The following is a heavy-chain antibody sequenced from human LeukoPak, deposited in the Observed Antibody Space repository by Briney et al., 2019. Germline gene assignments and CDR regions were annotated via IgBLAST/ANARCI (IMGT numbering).Heavy chain of an antibody. CDR3: AKERVTTTAFDY. D-gene: IGHD4-11*01. CDR1: GFTFRSYA. V-gene: IGHV3-23*01. Sequence: GGSLRLSCAASGFTFRSYAMSWVRQTPGGGLEWVSHISDRGCSTYYADSVKGRFTISRDNSKNTLYLQMNSLRTEDTAVYYCAKERVTTTAFDYWGQGTLVTVS. CDR2: ISDRGCST. J-gene: IGHJ4*02.